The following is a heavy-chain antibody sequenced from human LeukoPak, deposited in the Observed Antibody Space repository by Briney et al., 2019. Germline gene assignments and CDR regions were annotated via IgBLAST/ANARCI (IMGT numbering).Heavy chain of an antibody. CDR3: ARGLIAARHAFDI. J-gene: IGHJ3*02. CDR1: GYTFTSYY. CDR2: INPSGGST. V-gene: IGHV1-46*01. D-gene: IGHD6-6*01. Sequence: ASVKVSCKASGYTFTSYYMHWVRQAPGQGLEWMGIINPSGGSTSYAQKFQGRVTMTRDMSTCTVYMELSSLRSEDTAVYYCARGLIAARHAFDIWGQGTMVTVSS.